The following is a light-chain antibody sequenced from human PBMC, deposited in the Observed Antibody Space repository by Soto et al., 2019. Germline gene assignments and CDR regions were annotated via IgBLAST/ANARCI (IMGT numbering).Light chain of an antibody. Sequence: EIVLTQSPGTLSLSPGERATLSCMASQSVSSSFLAWYQQRPGQAPRLLIFGASYRATGIPDRFSGSGSGTDFTLTISRLEPEDFAVYYCQHYGSSPPEFTFGPGTKVDSK. V-gene: IGKV3-20*01. CDR3: QHYGSSPPEFT. CDR2: GAS. CDR1: QSVSSSF. J-gene: IGKJ3*01.